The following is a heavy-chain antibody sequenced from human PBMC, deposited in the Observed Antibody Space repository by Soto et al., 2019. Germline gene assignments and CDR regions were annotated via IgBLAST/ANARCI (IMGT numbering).Heavy chain of an antibody. J-gene: IGHJ6*02. CDR2: VSPPFRTS. D-gene: IGHD3-10*01. CDR3: ARVLYYGSGSYSPYGMDV. V-gene: IGHV1-69*01. CDR1: GVSFNNNG. Sequence: QVQLVQSGAEVKKPGSSVKVSCKTSGVSFNNNGIGWVRQAPGHGLEWMGGVSPPFRTSNYARKFQGRISITADASTGTVNMELSSLTSEDKAQYYCARVLYYGSGSYSPYGMDVWGQGTTVTVSS.